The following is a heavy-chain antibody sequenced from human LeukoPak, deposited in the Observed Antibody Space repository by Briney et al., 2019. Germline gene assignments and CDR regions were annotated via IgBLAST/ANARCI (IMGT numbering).Heavy chain of an antibody. CDR3: ARDPVRSNSY. J-gene: IGHJ4*02. Sequence: QPGGSLRLSCAASGFTFSSSAMSWVRQVPGKGLEWVSGISASGGSTSYADSVKGRFTISRDNAKNTLYLQMNSLRAEDTAVYYCARDPVRSNSYWGQGTLVTVSS. V-gene: IGHV3-23*01. D-gene: IGHD3-10*01. CDR1: GFTFSSSA. CDR2: ISASGGST.